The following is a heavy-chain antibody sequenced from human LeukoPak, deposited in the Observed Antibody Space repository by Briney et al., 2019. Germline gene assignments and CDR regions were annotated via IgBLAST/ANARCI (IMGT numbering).Heavy chain of an antibody. V-gene: IGHV4-4*09. CDR1: GGSISGYY. Sequence: SETLSLTCTVSGGSISGYYWSWIRQPPGKGLEWIGYIYTSGNTNYNPSLKSRVTISVDTSKNQFSLRLNSVTAADTAVYYCARHTSLAIWFDPWGQGTLVTVSS. D-gene: IGHD3-16*01. J-gene: IGHJ5*02. CDR3: ARHTSLAIWFDP. CDR2: IYTSGNT.